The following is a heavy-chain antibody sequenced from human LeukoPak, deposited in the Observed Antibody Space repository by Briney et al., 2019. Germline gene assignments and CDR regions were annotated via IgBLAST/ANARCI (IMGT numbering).Heavy chain of an antibody. J-gene: IGHJ4*02. CDR3: ARESVKSAAEVYLDY. CDR1: GFTFSSYG. D-gene: IGHD6-13*01. CDR2: IWYDGSNK. Sequence: GGSLRLSCAASGFTFSSYGMHWVRQAPGKGLEWVAAIWYDGSNKYYADSVKGRFTISRDNSKNTLYLQMNSLRAEDTAVYYCARESVKSAAEVYLDYWSQGTLVTVSS. V-gene: IGHV3-33*01.